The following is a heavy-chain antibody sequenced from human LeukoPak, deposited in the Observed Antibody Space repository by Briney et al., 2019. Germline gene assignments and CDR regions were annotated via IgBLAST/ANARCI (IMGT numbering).Heavy chain of an antibody. CDR3: ATDDPTTGTTDY. V-gene: IGHV1-24*01. CDR2: FDPEDGET. CDR1: GYTLTELS. Sequence: ASVKVSCKVSGYTLTELSMHWVRQAPGKGLEWMGGFDPEDGETIYAQKFQGRVTMTEDTSTDTAYMELSSLRSEDTAVYYCATDDPTTGTTDYWGQGTLVTVSS. D-gene: IGHD1-1*01. J-gene: IGHJ4*02.